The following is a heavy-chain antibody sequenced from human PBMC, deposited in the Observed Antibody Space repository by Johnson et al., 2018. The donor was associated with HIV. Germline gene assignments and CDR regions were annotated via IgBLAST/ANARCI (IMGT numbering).Heavy chain of an antibody. V-gene: IGHV3-9*01. CDR3: AKAALQFLEWGDAFDI. CDR2: ISWNSGSI. CDR1: GFTFDDYA. D-gene: IGHD3-3*01. J-gene: IGHJ3*02. Sequence: VQLVESGGGLVQPGRSLRLSCAASGFTFDDYAMHWVRQAPGKGLEWVSGISWNSGSIGYADSVKGRFTISRDNAKNSLYLEMNSLRAEDTALYYCAKAALQFLEWGDAFDIWGQGTMVTVSS.